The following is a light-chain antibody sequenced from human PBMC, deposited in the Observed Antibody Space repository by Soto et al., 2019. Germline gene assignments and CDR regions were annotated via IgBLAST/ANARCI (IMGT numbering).Light chain of an antibody. CDR3: QKYGNSPQT. CDR2: AAS. CDR1: QSVSSNK. V-gene: IGKV3-20*01. J-gene: IGKJ1*01. Sequence: LAQSPDTVSLSPGDSSTLPCRASQSVSSNKLAWYQQKPGQAPRLLIYAASSRATGIPNRFSGSGSGTDFTLTISRLEPEDFAVYYCQKYGNSPQTFGQGTKVDI.